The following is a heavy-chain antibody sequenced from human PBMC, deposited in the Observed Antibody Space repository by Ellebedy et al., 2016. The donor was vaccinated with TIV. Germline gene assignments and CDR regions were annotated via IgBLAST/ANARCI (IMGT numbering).Heavy chain of an antibody. CDR3: ARGSQGDIVVVPAAYY. D-gene: IGHD2-2*01. Sequence: GGSLRLXXAASGFTFSSYWMSWVRQAPGKGLEWVANIKQDGSEKYYVDSVKGRFTISRDNAKNSLYLQMNSLRAEDTAVYYCARGSQGDIVVVPAAYYWGQGTLVTVSS. CDR2: IKQDGSEK. J-gene: IGHJ4*02. CDR1: GFTFSSYW. V-gene: IGHV3-7*01.